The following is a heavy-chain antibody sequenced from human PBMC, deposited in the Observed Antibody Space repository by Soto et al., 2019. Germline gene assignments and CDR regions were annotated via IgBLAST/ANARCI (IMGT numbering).Heavy chain of an antibody. Sequence: SETLSLTCAVYGGSFSGYYWSWIRQPPGKGLEWIGEINHSGSTNYNPSLKSRVTISVDTSKNQFSLKLSSVTAADTVVYYCAGLVVVAATTNYYYYYGMDVWGQGTTVTVSS. V-gene: IGHV4-34*01. CDR1: GGSFSGYY. CDR3: AGLVVVAATTNYYYYYGMDV. CDR2: INHSGST. J-gene: IGHJ6*02. D-gene: IGHD2-15*01.